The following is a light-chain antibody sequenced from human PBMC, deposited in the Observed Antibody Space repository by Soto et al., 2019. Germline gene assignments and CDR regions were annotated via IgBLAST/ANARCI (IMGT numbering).Light chain of an antibody. J-gene: IGLJ1*01. Sequence: QSALTQPASVSGSPGQSITISCTGTSGDIGSYNRVSWYQQHPGKAPKLLIYEDSKRPSGVSNRFSGSKSGDTASLTISGLQTEDEADYYCCSYTGGTTAYVFGTGTKVTVL. CDR2: EDS. CDR3: CSYTGGTTAYV. V-gene: IGLV2-23*01. CDR1: SGDIGSYNR.